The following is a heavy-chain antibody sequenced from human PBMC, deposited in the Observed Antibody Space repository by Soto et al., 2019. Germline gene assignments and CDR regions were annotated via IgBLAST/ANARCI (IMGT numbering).Heavy chain of an antibody. J-gene: IGHJ6*02. Sequence: SETLSLTCTVSGGSIRSGGYYWSWVRQNPRRGLEWIGNIYYSGNTYHNPSIKSRLTISVDTSKHQFSLKRSSLTDADTVVYYGAGDRLIATAGIARHYFGLDVWGQGTMVTVSS. V-gene: IGHV4-31*03. CDR2: IYYSGNT. CDR3: AGDRLIATAGIARHYFGLDV. D-gene: IGHD6-13*01. CDR1: GGSIRSGGYY.